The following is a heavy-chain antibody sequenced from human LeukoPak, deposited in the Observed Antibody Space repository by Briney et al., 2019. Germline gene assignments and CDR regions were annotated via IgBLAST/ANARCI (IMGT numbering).Heavy chain of an antibody. CDR2: INPNSGGT. CDR3: AREKKLRGATDY. V-gene: IGHV1-2*02. Sequence: ASVKVSCKASGYTFTGYYMHWVRQAPGQGLEWMGWINPNSGGTNYAQKFQGRVTMTRDTSISTAYMELSSLRSDDTAVYYCAREKKLRGATDYWGQGTLVTVSS. CDR1: GYTFTGYY. D-gene: IGHD1-26*01. J-gene: IGHJ4*02.